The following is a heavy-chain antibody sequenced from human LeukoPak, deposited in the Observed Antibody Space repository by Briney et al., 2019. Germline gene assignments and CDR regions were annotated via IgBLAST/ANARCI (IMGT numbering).Heavy chain of an antibody. CDR3: ARDWGSSLWYFDL. D-gene: IGHD3-16*01. CDR2: VYYSGST. CDR1: GGSMTSYY. V-gene: IGHV4-59*01. Sequence: SETLPLTCTVSGGSMTSYYWSWIRQPPGKGLEWIGYVYYSGSTDYNPSLKSRVTISVDTSKNQFSLKLSSVTAADAAFYYCARDWGSSLWYFDLWGRGTLVTVSS. J-gene: IGHJ2*01.